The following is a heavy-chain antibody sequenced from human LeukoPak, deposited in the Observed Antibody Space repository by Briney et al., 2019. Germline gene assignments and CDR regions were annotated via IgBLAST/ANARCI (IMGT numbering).Heavy chain of an antibody. J-gene: IGHJ5*01. CDR3: ARDYLVGAPLDS. CDR1: GVSLTNYY. D-gene: IGHD1-26*01. V-gene: IGHV4-4*07. Sequence: PSETLSLTCTVSGVSLTNYYWAWIRQPAGKGLEWIGRMYISGSTNYNPSLKSLVTISIDKSNNQFSLKLRSVTAADTAVYYCARDYLVGAPLDSWGHGTLVTVSS. CDR2: MYISGST.